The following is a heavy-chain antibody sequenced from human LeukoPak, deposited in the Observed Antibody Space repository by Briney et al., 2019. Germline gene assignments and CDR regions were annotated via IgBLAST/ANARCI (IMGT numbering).Heavy chain of an antibody. CDR2: ISSSSSSM. Sequence: GGSLRLSCAASGFTFSTYSMNWVRQAPGKGLEWVSYISSSSSSMYYADSVKGRFTISRDNAKNSLYLQMKSLRDEDTAVYYCARDLTTDDYWGQGTLVTVSS. V-gene: IGHV3-48*02. CDR1: GFTFSTYS. J-gene: IGHJ4*02. D-gene: IGHD4-17*01. CDR3: ARDLTTDDY.